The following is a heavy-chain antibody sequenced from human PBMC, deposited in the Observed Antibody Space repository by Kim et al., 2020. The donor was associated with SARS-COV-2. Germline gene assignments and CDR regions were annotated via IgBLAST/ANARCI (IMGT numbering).Heavy chain of an antibody. Sequence: GGSLRPSCATSGFTFSAYDMNWVRQAPGKGLEWLSFITKSSTTIYYADSVEGRFTISRDNAKNSLFLQMNSLRDEDTALYYCVRDRMGGAFDMWGQGTVVTVSS. J-gene: IGHJ3*02. V-gene: IGHV3-48*02. CDR3: VRDRMGGAFDM. CDR1: GFTFSAYD. CDR2: ITKSSTTI. D-gene: IGHD3-16*01.